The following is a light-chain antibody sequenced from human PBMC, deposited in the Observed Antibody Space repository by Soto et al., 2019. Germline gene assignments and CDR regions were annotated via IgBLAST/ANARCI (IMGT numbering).Light chain of an antibody. J-gene: IGLJ1*01. CDR3: SQYTSSSLHV. Sequence: QSVLTQPASVSGSPGQSITISCTGTSSDVGGYNYVSWYQQHPGKAPKLMIYDVSSRPSGVSNRFSGSKSGNTASLTISGLQAKDEADYHCSQYTSSSLHVFGTGTK. V-gene: IGLV2-14*03. CDR2: DVS. CDR1: SSDVGGYNY.